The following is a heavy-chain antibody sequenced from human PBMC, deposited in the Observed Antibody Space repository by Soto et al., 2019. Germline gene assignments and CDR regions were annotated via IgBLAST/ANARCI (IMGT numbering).Heavy chain of an antibody. D-gene: IGHD3-22*01. J-gene: IGHJ4*02. Sequence: SVKVSCKASGGTFSSYAISWVRQAPGQGLEWMGGIIPIFGTANYAQKFQGRVTITADESTSTAYMELSSLRSEDTAVNYCARVHGDYYDSSGFPYYFDYWGQGTLVTVSS. CDR2: IIPIFGTA. CDR1: GGTFSSYA. CDR3: ARVHGDYYDSSGFPYYFDY. V-gene: IGHV1-69*13.